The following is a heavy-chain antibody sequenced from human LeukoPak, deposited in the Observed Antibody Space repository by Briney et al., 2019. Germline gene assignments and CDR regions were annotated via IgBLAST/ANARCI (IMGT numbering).Heavy chain of an antibody. J-gene: IGHJ3*02. CDR3: ARCQLSGSGVVTFDAFDI. CDR2: IIPIFGTA. Sequence: GSSVKVSCKASGGTFSSYAISWVRQAPGQGLEWMGGIIPIFGTANYAQKFQGRVTITTDESTSTAYMELSSLRSEDTAVYYCARCQLSGSGVVTFDAFDIWGQGTMVTVSS. V-gene: IGHV1-69*05. CDR1: GGTFSSYA. D-gene: IGHD3-3*01.